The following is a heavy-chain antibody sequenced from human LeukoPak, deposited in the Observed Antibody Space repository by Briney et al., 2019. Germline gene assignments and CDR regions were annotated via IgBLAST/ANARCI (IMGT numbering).Heavy chain of an antibody. CDR2: IRHDGSIK. CDR1: GSIFSTYG. Sequence: PGGSLTLPCAASGSIFSTYGMYWVRQAPGRGLEWVAFIRHDGSIKNYADSVKGRSTISRDNSKNTLYLQMNSLRAEDTAVYYCAKDSLADIDYWGQGTLVTVSS. V-gene: IGHV3-30*02. CDR3: AKDSLADIDY. D-gene: IGHD3-16*01. J-gene: IGHJ4*02.